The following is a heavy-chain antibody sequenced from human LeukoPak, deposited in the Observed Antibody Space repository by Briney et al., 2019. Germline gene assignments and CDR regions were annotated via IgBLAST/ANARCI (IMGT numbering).Heavy chain of an antibody. D-gene: IGHD3-9*01. Sequence: GGSLRLSCAAPGFTFSSYSMHWVRQAPGKGLEWVSSISSSSSYIYYADSVKGRFTISRDNAKNSLYLQMNSLRAEDTAVYYCARDILTGYVNWFDPWGQGTLVTVSS. CDR1: GFTFSSYS. CDR3: ARDILTGYVNWFDP. V-gene: IGHV3-21*01. J-gene: IGHJ5*02. CDR2: ISSSSSYI.